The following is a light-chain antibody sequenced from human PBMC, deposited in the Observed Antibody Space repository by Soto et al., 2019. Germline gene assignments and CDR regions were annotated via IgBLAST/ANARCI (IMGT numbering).Light chain of an antibody. CDR2: AAS. V-gene: IGKV1-9*01. Sequence: DIQLTQSPSFLSASVGDRVTITCRTSQVISGYLAWYQQKPGKAPKLLIYAASTLQSGVPSRFSGRGSGTEFILTILSLQPEDSATYYCQQLNNYPATFGGGTKVEIE. CDR1: QVISGY. CDR3: QQLNNYPAT. J-gene: IGKJ4*01.